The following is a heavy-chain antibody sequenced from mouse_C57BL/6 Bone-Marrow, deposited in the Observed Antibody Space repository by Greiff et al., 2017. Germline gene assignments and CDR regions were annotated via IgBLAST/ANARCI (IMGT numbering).Heavy chain of an antibody. CDR2: MHPNGGSP. CDR3: VRSYDYDEYAMDY. D-gene: IGHD2-4*01. J-gene: IGHJ4*01. Sequence: QVQLQQPGAELVKPGASVTLSCKASGYTFTNYWMHWVKQRPGQGLEWIGMMHPNGGSPAYNEKFKSEATLSVDKSSRTAYMELSSLTSEDAAVYYCVRSYDYDEYAMDYWGQRTSVTVSS. V-gene: IGHV1-64*01. CDR1: GYTFTNYW.